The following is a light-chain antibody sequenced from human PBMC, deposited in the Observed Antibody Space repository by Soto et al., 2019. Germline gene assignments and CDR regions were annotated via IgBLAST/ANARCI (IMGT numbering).Light chain of an antibody. J-gene: IGLJ2*01. CDR3: QSYDSSLSGVV. CDR2: VNS. Sequence: QLVLTQPPSVSGAPGQTVTISCTGNGANIGAAHGVHWYQQLPGTAPKLLMFVNSNRPSGVADRFSDSKSGTSATLSITGLQAEDEADYYCQSYDSSLSGVVFGGGTKLTVL. V-gene: IGLV1-40*01. CDR1: GANIGAAHG.